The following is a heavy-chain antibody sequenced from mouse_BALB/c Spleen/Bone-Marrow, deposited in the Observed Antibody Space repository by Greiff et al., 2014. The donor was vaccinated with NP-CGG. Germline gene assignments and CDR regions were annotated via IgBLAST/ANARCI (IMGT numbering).Heavy chain of an antibody. V-gene: IGHV5-12-1*01. CDR3: TRHGGYYPYYYAMDY. Sequence: EVKLVESGGGLVKPGGSLKLSCAASGFAFSSYDMSWVRQTPEKRLEWVAYISHGGGTTYYSDTVKGRFTISRDNAKNTLYLQMSSLKSEDTAIYYCTRHGGYYPYYYAMDYWGQGTLVTVSS. CDR1: GFAFSSYD. CDR2: ISHGGGTT. D-gene: IGHD2-3*01. J-gene: IGHJ4*01.